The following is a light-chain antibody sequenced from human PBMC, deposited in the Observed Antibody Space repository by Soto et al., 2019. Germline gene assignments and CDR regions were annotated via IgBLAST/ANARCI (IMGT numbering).Light chain of an antibody. Sequence: EIVLTQSPGTLSLSPGEGATLSCRASQSVSNYLVCYQQKPGQAPRLLIYDTSNRATGIPARFSGSGSGTDFTLTISRLEPEDFAVYYSQQRRNWPITFGQGTRLEIK. CDR3: QQRRNWPIT. CDR2: DTS. V-gene: IGKV3-11*01. CDR1: QSVSNY. J-gene: IGKJ5*01.